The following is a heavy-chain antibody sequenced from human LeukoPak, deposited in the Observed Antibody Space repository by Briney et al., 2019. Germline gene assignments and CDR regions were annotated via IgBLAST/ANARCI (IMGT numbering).Heavy chain of an antibody. CDR3: AESSGYYEDDEYHFDY. CDR2: IYYSGNT. Sequence: SETLSLTCTVSGVSISSSNSYWGWIRQPPGTGLEWIGSIYYSGNTYYNASLKSQVSISIDTSKNQFSLKLTSVTAADTAVYYCAESSGYYEDDEYHFDYWGQGTLVTVSS. CDR1: GVSISSSNSY. D-gene: IGHD3-22*01. V-gene: IGHV4-39*07. J-gene: IGHJ4*02.